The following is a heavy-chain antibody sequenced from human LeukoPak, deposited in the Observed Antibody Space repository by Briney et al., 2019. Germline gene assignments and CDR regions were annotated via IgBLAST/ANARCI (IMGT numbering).Heavy chain of an antibody. CDR2: ISYDGRNS. Sequence: PGGSLRLSCAASGFTFRSYAMQWVRQAPGKGLEWMAVISYDGRNSYYVDSVKGRFTISRDNSKDTLYLEMNSLRAEDTAVYYCARGDYYESRGYVAADWGQGTLVTVST. CDR3: ARGDYYESRGYVAAD. V-gene: IGHV3-30*04. CDR1: GFTFRSYA. J-gene: IGHJ4*02. D-gene: IGHD3-22*01.